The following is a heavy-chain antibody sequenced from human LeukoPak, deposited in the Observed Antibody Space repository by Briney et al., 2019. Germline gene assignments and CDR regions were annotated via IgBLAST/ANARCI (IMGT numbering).Heavy chain of an antibody. D-gene: IGHD3/OR15-3a*01. J-gene: IGHJ4*02. CDR1: GYALTELS. CDR3: ATLAIFGLVIIPPDF. Sequence: ASVKVSCKVSGYALTELSIQWVRQAPGKGLEWMGGFDPENGETIYAQKFQGRVTMTEDTSTDTVYMELSSLRSEDTAGYYCATLAIFGLVIIPPDFWGQGTLVTVSS. CDR2: FDPENGET. V-gene: IGHV1-24*01.